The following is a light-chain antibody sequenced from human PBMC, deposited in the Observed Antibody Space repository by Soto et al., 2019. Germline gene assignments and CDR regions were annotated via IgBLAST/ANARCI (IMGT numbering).Light chain of an antibody. CDR3: QQYGSSPYT. J-gene: IGKJ2*01. Sequence: EIVLTQSPATLSLSPGEIATLSCGASQRVSSSYLAWYQQKPGLAPRLLIYDASSRATGIPDRFSGSGSGTDFTLTISRLEPEDFAVYYCQQYGSSPYTFGQGTKLEIK. CDR2: DAS. CDR1: QRVSSSY. V-gene: IGKV3D-20*01.